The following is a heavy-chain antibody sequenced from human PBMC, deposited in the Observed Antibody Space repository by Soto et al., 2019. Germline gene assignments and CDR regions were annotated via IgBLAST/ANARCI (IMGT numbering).Heavy chain of an antibody. Sequence: ASVKVSCKASGYTLSDYHMHWVRQAPGQGLEWMGWINPNSGGTKYSEKFQGRVTMTRDTSISAVYMELSRLRSDDTAVYYCARAETTPFGSGIYYYYGMDVWG. V-gene: IGHV1-2*02. CDR1: GYTLSDYH. CDR2: INPNSGGT. D-gene: IGHD3-10*01. J-gene: IGHJ6*02. CDR3: ARAETTPFGSGIYYYYGMDV.